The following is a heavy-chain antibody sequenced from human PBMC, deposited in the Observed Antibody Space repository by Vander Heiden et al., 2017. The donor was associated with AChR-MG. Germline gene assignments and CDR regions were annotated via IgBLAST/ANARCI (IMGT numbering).Heavy chain of an antibody. D-gene: IGHD3-10*01. CDR3: ARESYYGSGSYNY. J-gene: IGHJ4*02. CDR1: AGTFSSYA. Sequence: QVQLVQSGAEVKKPGSSVTVSCKASAGTFSSYAISWVRQPPGQGLEWMGGIIPIFGTANYAQKFQGRVTITADESTSTAYMELSSLRSEDTAVYYCARESYYGSGSYNYWGQGTLVTVSS. CDR2: IIPIFGTA. V-gene: IGHV1-69*01.